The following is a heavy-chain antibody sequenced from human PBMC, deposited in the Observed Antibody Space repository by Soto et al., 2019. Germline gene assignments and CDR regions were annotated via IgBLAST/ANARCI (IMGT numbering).Heavy chain of an antibody. D-gene: IGHD6-13*01. J-gene: IGHJ3*02. CDR2: ISAYNGNT. Sequence: ASVKVSCKASGYTFTSYGISWVRQAPGQGLEWKGWISAYNGNTNYAQKLQGRVTMTTDTSSSTAYMELRSLRSDDTAVYYCARDLQQLVGNDAFDIWGQGTMVTVSS. CDR1: GYTFTSYG. CDR3: ARDLQQLVGNDAFDI. V-gene: IGHV1-18*01.